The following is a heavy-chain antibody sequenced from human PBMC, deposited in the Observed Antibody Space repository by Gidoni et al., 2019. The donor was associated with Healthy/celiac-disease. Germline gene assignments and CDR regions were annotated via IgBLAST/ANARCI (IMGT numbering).Heavy chain of an antibody. Sequence: QVQLQESGPGLVKPSQTLSLTCTVSGGSISSGSYYWSWIRQPAGKGLEWIGRIYTSGSTNYNPSLKSRVTMSVDTSKNQFSLKLSSVTAADTAVYYCARGGAGAPGDYWGQGTLVTVSS. CDR1: GGSISSGSYY. J-gene: IGHJ4*02. V-gene: IGHV4-61*02. CDR3: ARGGAGAPGDY. CDR2: IYTSGST. D-gene: IGHD1-26*01.